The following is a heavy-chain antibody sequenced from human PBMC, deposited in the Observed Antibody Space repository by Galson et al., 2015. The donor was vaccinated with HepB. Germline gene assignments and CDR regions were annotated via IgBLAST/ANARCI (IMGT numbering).Heavy chain of an antibody. CDR2: ISNSDAYI. D-gene: IGHD3-16*01. CDR1: GFTFSSYS. Sequence: SLRLSCAASGFTFSSYSMTWVRQAPGKGLEWVSSISNSDAYIYYADSVKGRFTISRDNTKNSLYLQLNSLRVEDTAVYFCARETIGGGYNYPHAFNVWGRGTMVAVSS. V-gene: IGHV3-21*01. CDR3: ARETIGGGYNYPHAFNV. J-gene: IGHJ3*01.